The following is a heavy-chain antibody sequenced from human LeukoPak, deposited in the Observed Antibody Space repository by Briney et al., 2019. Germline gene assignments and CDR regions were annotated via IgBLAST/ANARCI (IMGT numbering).Heavy chain of an antibody. CDR2: IHYSGST. Sequence: SETLSLTCTVSGGSISSYYWSWIRQPPGKGLEWIGYIHYSGSTNYNPSLKSRVTISVDTSKNQFSLKLSSVTAADTAVYYCARGHCSSTSCYSHYGMDVWGQGTTVTVSS. CDR3: ARGHCSSTSCYSHYGMDV. D-gene: IGHD2-2*01. J-gene: IGHJ6*02. CDR1: GGSISSYY. V-gene: IGHV4-59*12.